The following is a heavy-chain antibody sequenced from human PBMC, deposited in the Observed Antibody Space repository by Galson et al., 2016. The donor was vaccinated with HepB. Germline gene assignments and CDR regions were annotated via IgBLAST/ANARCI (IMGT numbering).Heavy chain of an antibody. J-gene: IGHJ2*01. CDR3: ARDPTFDLGGESIPDLPYFDL. V-gene: IGHV3-21*01. D-gene: IGHD2-15*01. CDR2: ISSSRTYI. CDR1: GFTFSSSS. Sequence: SLRLSCAASGFTFSSSSMNWVRQAPGKGLEWVSSISSSRTYIYYADSVAGRFTISRDNAKNSLYLQMNSLRAEDTDVYYCARDPTFDLGGESIPDLPYFDLWGRGTLVTVSS.